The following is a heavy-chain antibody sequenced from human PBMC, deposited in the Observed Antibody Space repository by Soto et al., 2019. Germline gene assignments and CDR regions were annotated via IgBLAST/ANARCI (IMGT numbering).Heavy chain of an antibody. CDR2: INAGNGNT. J-gene: IGHJ4*02. D-gene: IGHD6-19*01. CDR3: AIWGPQWLDFDY. V-gene: IGHV1-3*01. CDR1: GYTFTSYA. Sequence: ASVKVSCKASGYTFTSYAMHWVRQAPGQRLEWMGWINAGNGNTKYSQKFQGRVTITRDTSASTAYMELSSLRSEDTAVYYCAIWGPQWLDFDYWGQGTLVTVSS.